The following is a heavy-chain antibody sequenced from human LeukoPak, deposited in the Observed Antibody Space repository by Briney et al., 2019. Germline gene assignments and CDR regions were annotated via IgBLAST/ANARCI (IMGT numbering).Heavy chain of an antibody. CDR3: AKGKDYYDSSGYYYTYAFDM. J-gene: IGHJ3*02. CDR1: GFTFSSYA. CDR2: ISGRGDST. V-gene: IGHV3-23*01. D-gene: IGHD3-22*01. Sequence: GGSLRLSCAASGFTFSSYAMTWVRQAPGKGLEWVSAISGRGDSTYYADSVKGRFTISRDNSKNTLYLQMNSLRAEDTAVYYCAKGKDYYDSSGYYYTYAFDMWGQGTMVTVSS.